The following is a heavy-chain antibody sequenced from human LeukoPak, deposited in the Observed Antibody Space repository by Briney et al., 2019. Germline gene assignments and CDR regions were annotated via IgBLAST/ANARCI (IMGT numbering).Heavy chain of an antibody. Sequence: PGGSLRLSCAASGFTFSSYAMNWVRQAPGKGLEGVSSISSSSSYIYYADSVKGRFTISRDNAKNSLYLQMNSLRAEDTAVYYCARENTDSGWDYWGQGTLVTVSS. J-gene: IGHJ4*02. CDR2: ISSSSSYI. V-gene: IGHV3-21*01. CDR3: ARENTDSGWDY. CDR1: GFTFSSYA. D-gene: IGHD6-19*01.